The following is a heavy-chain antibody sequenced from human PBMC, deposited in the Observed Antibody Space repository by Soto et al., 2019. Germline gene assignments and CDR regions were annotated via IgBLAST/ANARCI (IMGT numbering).Heavy chain of an antibody. CDR1: NDSISSYY. Sequence: SETLSLTCSVSNDSISSYYWSWIRQSPGKGLEWIGYSFYSGGTSYNPSLESRVTISVDRSTNQFSLKLTSVTAADTAVYYCVRELSRGWFDPWGQGTLVTVSS. CDR3: VRELSRGWFDP. CDR2: SFYSGGT. D-gene: IGHD3-16*01. J-gene: IGHJ5*02. V-gene: IGHV4-59*01.